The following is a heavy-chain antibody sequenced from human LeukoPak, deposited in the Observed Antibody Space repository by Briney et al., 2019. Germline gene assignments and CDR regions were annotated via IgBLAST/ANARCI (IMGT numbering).Heavy chain of an antibody. CDR1: GDSVSSNSVT. V-gene: IGHV6-1*01. D-gene: IGHD2-2*01. Sequence: SQTLSLTCAISGDSVSSNSVTWNWIRQSPSRGLEWLGRTYYRSTWYNDYAVPVRGRITVNPDTSKNQFSLHLNSVTPEDTAVYYCARRLTQYDCFDPWGQGILVTVSS. CDR2: TYYRSTWYN. CDR3: ARRLTQYDCFDP. J-gene: IGHJ5*02.